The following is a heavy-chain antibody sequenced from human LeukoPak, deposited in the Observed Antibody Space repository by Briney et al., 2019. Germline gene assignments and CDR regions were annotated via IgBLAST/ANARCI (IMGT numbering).Heavy chain of an antibody. V-gene: IGHV1-69*13. D-gene: IGHD2-2*01. CDR3: ARALVVPAAMSVVLPAFNWFDP. CDR2: IIPIFGTA. Sequence: ASVKVSCKASGGTFSSYAISWVRQAPGQGLEWMGGIIPIFGTANYAQKFQGRVTITAGESTSTAYMELSSLRSEDTAVYYCARALVVPAAMSVVLPAFNWFDPWGQGTLVTVSS. CDR1: GGTFSSYA. J-gene: IGHJ5*02.